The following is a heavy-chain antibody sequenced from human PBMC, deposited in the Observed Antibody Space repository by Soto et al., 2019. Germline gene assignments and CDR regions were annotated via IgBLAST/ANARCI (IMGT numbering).Heavy chain of an antibody. J-gene: IGHJ4*02. D-gene: IGHD3-10*02. CDR3: AREGSTLFGELLSNSNYFDY. V-gene: IGHV3-30-3*01. CDR2: ISYDGSNK. CDR1: GFTFSSYA. Sequence: QVQLVESGGGVVQPGRSLRLSCAASGFTFSSYAMHWVRQAPGKGLEWVAVISYDGSNKYYADSVKGRFTISRDNSKNTLYLQMNSLRAEDTAVYYCAREGSTLFGELLSNSNYFDYWGQGTLVTVSS.